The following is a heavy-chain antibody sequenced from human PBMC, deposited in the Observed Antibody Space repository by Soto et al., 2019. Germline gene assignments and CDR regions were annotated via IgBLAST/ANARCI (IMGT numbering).Heavy chain of an antibody. CDR1: GYTFTSYD. V-gene: IGHV1-8*01. J-gene: IGHJ4*02. Sequence: PSVKLSCKASGYTFTSYDINWVRQATGQGLEWMGWMNPNSGNTGYAQKFQGRVTMTRNTSISTAYMELSSLRSEDTAVYYCARGMYDSSGYYYLFDYSGQATLVSVSS. D-gene: IGHD3-22*01. CDR2: MNPNSGNT. CDR3: ARGMYDSSGYYYLFDY.